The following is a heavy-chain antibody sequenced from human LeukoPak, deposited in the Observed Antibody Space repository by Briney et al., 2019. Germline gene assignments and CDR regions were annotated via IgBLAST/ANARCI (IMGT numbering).Heavy chain of an antibody. D-gene: IGHD1-1*01. V-gene: IGHV6-1*01. J-gene: IGHJ4*02. CDR3: ARESVAERFDC. CDR1: GDSVSSNNAA. Sequence: SQTLSLTCAISGDSVSSNNAAWNWIRQSLSRGLEWLGRTYYRSHWVYDYAGSVKGRITVNPDTSKNQFSLQSKSVIPEDTAVYYCARESVAERFDCWSQGSLVTVSS. CDR2: TYYRSHWVY.